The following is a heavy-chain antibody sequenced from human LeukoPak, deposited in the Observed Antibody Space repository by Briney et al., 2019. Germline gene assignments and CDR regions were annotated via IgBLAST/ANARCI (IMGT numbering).Heavy chain of an antibody. D-gene: IGHD6-13*01. CDR3: SKEVVVWAAVGTVGFDH. CDR1: GLTFSSYA. V-gene: IGHV3-23*01. Sequence: PWVSLTLSCAASGLTFSSYAMSWVRQAPGKGLGWVSAISVSGSRTYYADPAKGRFTISRDNSKRTLYLQINSLRAEDAAVVYLSKEVVVWAAVGTVGFDHWGQGTLVIVS. CDR2: ISVSGSRT. J-gene: IGHJ5*02.